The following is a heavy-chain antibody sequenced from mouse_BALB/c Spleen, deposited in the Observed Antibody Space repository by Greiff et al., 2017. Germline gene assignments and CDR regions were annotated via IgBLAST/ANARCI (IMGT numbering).Heavy chain of an antibody. D-gene: IGHD1-2*01. CDR1: GFSLTSYG. J-gene: IGHJ4*01. V-gene: IGHV2-9*02. CDR3: ARDDPTATDAMDY. CDR2: IWAGGST. Sequence: QVQLKESGPGLVAPSQSLSITCTVSGFSLTSYGVHWVRQPPGKGLEWLGVIWAGGSTNYNSALMSSLSISKDNSKSQVFLKMNSLQTDDTAMYYCARDDPTATDAMDYWGQGTSVTVSS.